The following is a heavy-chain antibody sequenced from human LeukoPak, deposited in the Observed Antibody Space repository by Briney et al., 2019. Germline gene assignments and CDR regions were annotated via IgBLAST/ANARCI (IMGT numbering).Heavy chain of an antibody. D-gene: IGHD3-10*02. V-gene: IGHV3-74*01. CDR3: AELGITMIGGV. CDR2: INSDGSST. Sequence: TGGSLRLSCAASGFTLSSYWMHWVRQAPGKGLVWVSRINSDGSSTSYADSVKGRFTISRDNAKNSLYLQMNSLRAEDTAVYYCAELGITMIGGVWGKGTTVTISS. CDR1: GFTLSSYW. J-gene: IGHJ6*04.